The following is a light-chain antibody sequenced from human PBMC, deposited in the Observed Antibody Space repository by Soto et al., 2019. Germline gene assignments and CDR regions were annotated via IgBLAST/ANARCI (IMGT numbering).Light chain of an antibody. J-gene: IGLJ3*02. Sequence: QSVLTQPPSASGTPGQRVTISCSGTSSNIGTTAVNWYQQVPGTAPKGLIYSNDLRRPGVPDRFSASKSGTSASLAISGLQSEDEADYYCAAWDASLNIWVFGGGTKLTV. V-gene: IGLV1-44*01. CDR2: SND. CDR3: AAWDASLNIWV. CDR1: SSNIGTTA.